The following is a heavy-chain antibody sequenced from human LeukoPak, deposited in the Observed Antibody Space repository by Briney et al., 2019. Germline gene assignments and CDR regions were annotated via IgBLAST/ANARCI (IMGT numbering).Heavy chain of an antibody. CDR1: GFTFSSYS. D-gene: IGHD5-18*01. CDR2: IISSSSYI. V-gene: IGHV3-21*01. Sequence: PAGSLRLSCAASGFTFSSYSMSWVRQAPGKGLEWVSSIISSSSYIYYTHSVKGRFTISRDNAKNSLYLQMNSLRAEDTAVYYCARGGSSYGTLDYWGQGTLVTVSS. J-gene: IGHJ4*02. CDR3: ARGGSSYGTLDY.